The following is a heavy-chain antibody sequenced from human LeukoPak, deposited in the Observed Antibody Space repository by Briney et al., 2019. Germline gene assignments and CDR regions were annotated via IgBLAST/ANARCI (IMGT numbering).Heavy chain of an antibody. CDR3: ARAPLQGGSYSGFDY. D-gene: IGHD1-26*01. J-gene: IGHJ4*02. CDR1: GGSISSYY. CDR2: IYTSGST. Sequence: SETLSLTCTVSGGSISSYYWSWIRQPPGKGLEWVGRIYTSGSTNYNPSLKSRVTMSVDTSKNQFSLKLSSVTAADTAVYYCARAPLQGGSYSGFDYWGQGTLVTVSS. V-gene: IGHV4-4*07.